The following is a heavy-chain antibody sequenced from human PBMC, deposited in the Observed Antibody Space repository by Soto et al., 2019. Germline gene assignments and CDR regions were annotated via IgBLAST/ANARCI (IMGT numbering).Heavy chain of an antibody. CDR3: ARDHRWGYEYGDYGDS. V-gene: IGHV3-20*04. J-gene: IGHJ4*02. CDR2: INRHGDST. Sequence: EVYLVESGGGVVRPGGFLRLSCVASGFGFDEYGMSWVRQGPGKGLEWVSGINRHGDSTGYADSVKGRFTISRDNAKXXLYLQMNGLRAEDTAFYYCARDHRWGYEYGDYGDSWGQGTLVTVSS. D-gene: IGHD4-17*01. CDR1: GFGFDEYG.